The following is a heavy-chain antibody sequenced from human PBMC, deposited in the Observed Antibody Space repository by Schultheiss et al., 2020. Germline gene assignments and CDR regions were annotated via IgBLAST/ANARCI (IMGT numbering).Heavy chain of an antibody. CDR2: INPNSGGT. J-gene: IGHJ4*02. Sequence: ASVKVSCKASGYTFTGYYMHWVRQAPGQGLEWMGRINPNSGGTNYAQKFQGRVTMTRDTSISTAYMELSRVRSDDTALYYCARTYDILTYDYWGQGTLVTVSS. V-gene: IGHV1-2*06. D-gene: IGHD3-9*01. CDR3: ARTYDILTYDY. CDR1: GYTFTGYY.